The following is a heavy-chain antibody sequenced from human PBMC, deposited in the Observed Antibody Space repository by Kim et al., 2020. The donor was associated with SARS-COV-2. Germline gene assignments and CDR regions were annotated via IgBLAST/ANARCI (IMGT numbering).Heavy chain of an antibody. CDR1: GFTFSRYS. V-gene: IGHV3-48*02. CDR3: AKDRSYLFDY. Sequence: GGSLRHSCAASGFTFSRYSMHWVRQAPGKGLEWVSSISSSATLIFYADSVRGRFTISRDNARNSLYLQMNSLRDEDTAVYYCAKDRSYLFDYWGQGTLVTASS. CDR2: ISSSATLI. D-gene: IGHD1-26*01. J-gene: IGHJ4*02.